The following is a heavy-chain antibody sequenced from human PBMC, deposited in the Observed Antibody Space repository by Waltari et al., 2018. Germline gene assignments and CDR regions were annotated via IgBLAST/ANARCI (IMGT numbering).Heavy chain of an antibody. CDR1: GCTFRRSW. D-gene: IGHD3-22*01. Sequence: EEQLVESGGGLIQPGESLTVSCAVPGCTFRRSWMHWVRQAHAKGLLWVARINSDGSYTSYADSVKGRFTISRDNARNTVYLQMKSLRAEDTAVYYCARVARKTYSSPVPGRDYYYGMDIWGLGTTVTVSS. CDR2: INSDGSYT. V-gene: IGHV3-74*01. CDR3: ARVARKTYSSPVPGRDYYYGMDI. J-gene: IGHJ6*02.